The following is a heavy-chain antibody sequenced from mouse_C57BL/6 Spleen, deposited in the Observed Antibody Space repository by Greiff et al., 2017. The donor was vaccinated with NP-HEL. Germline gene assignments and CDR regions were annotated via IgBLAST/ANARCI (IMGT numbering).Heavy chain of an antibody. CDR3: ARIYYGSSLFDY. D-gene: IGHD1-1*01. Sequence: VHLPQSGAELVKPGASVKISCKASGYAFSSYWMNWVKPRPGKGLEWIGQIYPGDGDTNYNGKFKGKATLTADKSSSTAYMQLSSLTSEDSAVYFCARIYYGSSLFDYWGQGTTLTVSS. CDR1: GYAFSSYW. V-gene: IGHV1-80*01. J-gene: IGHJ2*01. CDR2: IYPGDGDT.